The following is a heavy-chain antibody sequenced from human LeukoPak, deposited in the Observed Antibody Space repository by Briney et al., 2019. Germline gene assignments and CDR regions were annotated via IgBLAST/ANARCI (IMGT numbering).Heavy chain of an antibody. V-gene: IGHV3-23*01. CDR3: AKGPHPRITIFGVVILPLDY. CDR2: ISGSGGST. Sequence: PGGSLRLSCAASGFTFSSYAMSWVRQAPGKGLEWVSAISGSGGSTYYADSVKGRFTISRDNSKNTLYLQMNSLRAEDTAVYYCAKGPHPRITIFGVVILPLDYWGQGTLVTVSS. CDR1: GFTFSSYA. D-gene: IGHD3-3*01. J-gene: IGHJ4*02.